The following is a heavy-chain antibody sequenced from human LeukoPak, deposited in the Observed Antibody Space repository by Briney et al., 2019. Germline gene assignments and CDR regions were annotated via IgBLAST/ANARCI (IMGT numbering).Heavy chain of an antibody. D-gene: IGHD3-16*01. J-gene: IGHJ5*02. CDR3: AKGAEIDL. CDR2: VTGPGDTT. V-gene: IGHV3-23*01. Sequence: GESLKISCATSGFTFTNYAMNWVRQAPGKGLEWVSAVTGPGDTTYYADSVKGRFFMSREDSKTTAYLQMNSLRAEDTAIYYCAKGAEIDLWGQGTLVTVSS. CDR1: GFTFTNYA.